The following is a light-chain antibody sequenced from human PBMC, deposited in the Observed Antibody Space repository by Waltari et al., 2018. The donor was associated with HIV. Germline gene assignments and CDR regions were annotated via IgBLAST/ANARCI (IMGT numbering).Light chain of an antibody. Sequence: QSALTQPASVSGSPGQSLTISCTGTSSDVGYFNYVSWYQQHPGKAPKLIIYEVNNRPSGVSNHFSGSKSGYTASLTISGLRAEDEADYYCISFSTSSTYVFGTGTRVTVL. V-gene: IGLV2-14*01. J-gene: IGLJ1*01. CDR1: SSDVGYFNY. CDR3: ISFSTSSTYV. CDR2: EVN.